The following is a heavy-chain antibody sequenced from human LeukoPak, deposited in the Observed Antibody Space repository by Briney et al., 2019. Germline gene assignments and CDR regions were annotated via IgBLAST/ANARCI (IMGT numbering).Heavy chain of an antibody. J-gene: IGHJ4*02. CDR3: ASLNSSSSFYFDY. Sequence: SETLSLTCAVYGGSFSGYYWSWIRQPPGKGLEWIGEINHSESTNYNPSLKSRVTISVDTSKNQFSLKLSSVTAADTAVYYCASLNSSSSFYFDYWGQGTLVTVSS. CDR2: INHSEST. V-gene: IGHV4-34*01. CDR1: GGSFSGYY. D-gene: IGHD6-6*01.